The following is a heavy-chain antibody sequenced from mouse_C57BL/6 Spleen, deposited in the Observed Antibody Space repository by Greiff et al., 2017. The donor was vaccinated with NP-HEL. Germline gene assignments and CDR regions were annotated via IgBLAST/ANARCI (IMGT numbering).Heavy chain of an antibody. V-gene: IGHV1-9*01. CDR2: ILPGNGST. D-gene: IGHD2-5*01. J-gene: IGHJ2*01. Sequence: VQLQQSGAELMKPGASVKLSCKAPGYTFTGYWIEWVKQSPGHGLEWIGEILPGNGSTNYNEKFKGKATFTADTSSNTAYMQLSSLTTEDSASYYCARGGDSNYPLWIWWGQGTTLTVSS. CDR1: GYTFTGYW. CDR3: ARGGDSNYPLWIW.